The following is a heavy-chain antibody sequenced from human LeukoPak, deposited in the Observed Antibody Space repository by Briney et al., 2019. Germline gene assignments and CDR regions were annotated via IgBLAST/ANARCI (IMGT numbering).Heavy chain of an antibody. CDR1: GFTFSSYA. CDR2: ISGSGGST. CDR3: AKGGTTYYDFWSGYSGSYDAFDI. V-gene: IGHV3-23*01. D-gene: IGHD3-3*01. J-gene: IGHJ3*02. Sequence: GGSLRLSCAASGFTFSSYAMSWVRQAPGKGLEWVSAISGSGGSTYYADSVKGRFTISRDNSKNTLYLQMNSLRAEDTAVYYCAKGGTTYYDFWSGYSGSYDAFDIWGQGTMVTVSS.